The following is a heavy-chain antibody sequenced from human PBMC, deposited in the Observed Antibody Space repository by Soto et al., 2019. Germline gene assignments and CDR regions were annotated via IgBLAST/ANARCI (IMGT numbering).Heavy chain of an antibody. V-gene: IGHV3-23*01. CDR1: GFTFSSYA. Sequence: EVQLLESGGGLVQPGGSLRLSCAASGFTFSSYAMRWVRQAPGKGLEWVSAISGSGGSTYYADSVKGRFTISRDNSKNALYLQMNSLRAEDTAVYYCASRGSGSDYDYWGQGTLVTVSS. J-gene: IGHJ4*02. CDR2: ISGSGGST. D-gene: IGHD1-26*01. CDR3: ASRGSGSDYDY.